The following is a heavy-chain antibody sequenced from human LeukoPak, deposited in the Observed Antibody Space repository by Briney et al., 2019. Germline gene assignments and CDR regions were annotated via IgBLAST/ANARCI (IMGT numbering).Heavy chain of an antibody. CDR1: GFTFSSYA. CDR2: ISYDGSNK. Sequence: PGGSLRLSCAASGFTFSSYAMHWVRQASGKGLEWVAVISYDGSNKYYADFVKGRFTISRDNSKNTLYLQMNSLRAEDTAVYYCARDRVRSGARRAFDIWGQGTMVTVSS. V-gene: IGHV3-30-3*01. CDR3: ARDRVRSGARRAFDI. J-gene: IGHJ3*02. D-gene: IGHD2-15*01.